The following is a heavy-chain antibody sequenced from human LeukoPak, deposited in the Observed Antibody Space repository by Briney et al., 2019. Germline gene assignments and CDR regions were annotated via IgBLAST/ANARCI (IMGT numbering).Heavy chain of an antibody. CDR3: ARWNPNYYGSGSYYDY. V-gene: IGHV4-34*01. D-gene: IGHD3-10*01. Sequence: PSETLSLTCAVYGGSFSGYYWSWIRQPPGKGLEWIGEINHSGSTNYNPSLKSRVTISVDTSRNQFSLKLSSVTAADTAVYYCARWNPNYYGSGSYYDYWGQGTPITVSS. J-gene: IGHJ4*02. CDR1: GGSFSGYY. CDR2: INHSGST.